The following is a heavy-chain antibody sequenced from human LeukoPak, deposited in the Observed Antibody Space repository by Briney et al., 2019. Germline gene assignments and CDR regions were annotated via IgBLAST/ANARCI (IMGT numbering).Heavy chain of an antibody. CDR1: GYTFTSYG. CDR3: ASWNYGSGSYSGYMDV. V-gene: IGHV1-18*01. J-gene: IGHJ6*03. D-gene: IGHD3-10*01. Sequence: ASVKVSCKASGYTFTSYGISWVRQAPGQGLEWMGWISAYNGNTNYAQKFQGRVTMTRNTSISTAYMELSSLRSEDTAVYYCASWNYGSGSYSGYMDVWGKRTTVTVSS. CDR2: ISAYNGNT.